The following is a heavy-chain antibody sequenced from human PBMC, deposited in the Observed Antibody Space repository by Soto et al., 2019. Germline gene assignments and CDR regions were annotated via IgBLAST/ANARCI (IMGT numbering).Heavy chain of an antibody. CDR3: ATGDAVGATRGYYYYGMDV. J-gene: IGHJ6*02. Sequence: GASVKVSCKVSGYTLTELSMHWVRQAPGKGLEWMGGFDPEDGETIYAQKFQGRVTMTEDTSTDTAYMELSSLRSEDTAVYYCATGDAVGATRGYYYYGMDVWGQGTTVTVSS. CDR2: FDPEDGET. CDR1: GYTLTELS. V-gene: IGHV1-24*01. D-gene: IGHD1-26*01.